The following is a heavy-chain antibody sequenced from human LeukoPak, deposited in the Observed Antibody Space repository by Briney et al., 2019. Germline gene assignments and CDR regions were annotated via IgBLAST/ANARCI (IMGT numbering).Heavy chain of an antibody. CDR3: ARAGPCSSTSCYTAVDY. CDR1: GGSISSSSYY. CDR2: IYYSGST. J-gene: IGHJ4*02. Sequence: PSETLSLTCTVSGGSISSSSYYWGWIRQPPGKGLEWIGSIYYSGSTYYNPSLKSRVTISVDTSKNQFSLKLSSVTAADTAVYYCARAGPCSSTSCYTAVDYWGQGTLVTVSS. V-gene: IGHV4-39*07. D-gene: IGHD2-2*02.